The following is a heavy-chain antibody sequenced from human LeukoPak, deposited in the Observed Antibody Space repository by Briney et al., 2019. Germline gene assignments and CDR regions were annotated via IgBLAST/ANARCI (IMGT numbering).Heavy chain of an antibody. CDR1: GFTFSNFW. V-gene: IGHV3-7*01. Sequence: GGSLRLSCAASGFTFSNFWMAWVRQVPGKGPEWVADIKLDGSATYYLDSVRGRFTISRDNAMNSLYLQMNSLRAEDTAIYYCARDNYSGSRYFDHWGQGTLVTVSS. CDR2: IKLDGSAT. J-gene: IGHJ4*02. D-gene: IGHD1-26*01. CDR3: ARDNYSGSRYFDH.